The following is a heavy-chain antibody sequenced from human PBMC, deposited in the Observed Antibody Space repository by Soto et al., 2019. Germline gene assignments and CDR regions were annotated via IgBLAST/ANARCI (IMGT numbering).Heavy chain of an antibody. CDR3: AREIYDSSGYDY. CDR2: IYYSGST. Sequence: LSLTYTVSGGSISSGDYYWSWIRQPPGKGLEWIGYIYYSGSTYYNPSLKSRVTISVDTSKNQFSLKLSSVTAADTAVYYCAREIYDSSGYDYWGQGTLVTVSS. J-gene: IGHJ4*02. CDR1: GGSISSGDYY. V-gene: IGHV4-30-4*01. D-gene: IGHD3-22*01.